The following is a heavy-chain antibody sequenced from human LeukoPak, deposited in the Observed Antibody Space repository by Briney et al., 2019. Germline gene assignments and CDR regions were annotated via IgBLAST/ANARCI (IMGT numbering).Heavy chain of an antibody. V-gene: IGHV3-66*01. D-gene: IGHD3-10*01. Sequence: GGSLRLSCAASGFTVSSNYMSWVRQAPGKGLEWVSVIYSGGSTYYADSVKGRLTISRDNSKNTLYLQMNSLRAEDTAVYYCARDGLWFGETYWGQGTLVTVSS. CDR2: IYSGGST. J-gene: IGHJ4*02. CDR1: GFTVSSNY. CDR3: ARDGLWFGETY.